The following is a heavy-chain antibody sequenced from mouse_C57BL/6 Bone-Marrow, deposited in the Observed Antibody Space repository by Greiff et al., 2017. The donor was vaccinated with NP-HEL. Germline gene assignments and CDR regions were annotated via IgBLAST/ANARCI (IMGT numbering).Heavy chain of an antibody. Sequence: EVQRVESGAELVRPGASVKLSCTVSGFNIKDDYMHWVKQRPAQGLEWIGWIDPENGDTEYASKFQGKATITAATSSHTAYLQLSSLTSEDTAVYYCTTGGSSPYAMDYWGQGTSVTVSS. CDR2: IDPENGDT. V-gene: IGHV14-4*01. CDR3: TTGGSSPYAMDY. D-gene: IGHD1-1*01. CDR1: GFNIKDDY. J-gene: IGHJ4*01.